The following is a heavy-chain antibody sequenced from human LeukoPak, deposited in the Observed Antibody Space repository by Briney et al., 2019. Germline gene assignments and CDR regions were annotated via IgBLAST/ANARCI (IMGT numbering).Heavy chain of an antibody. Sequence: GGSLRLSCAASGFTVSSNYMSWVRQAPGKGLEWVSVIYSGGSTYYADSVKGRFTISRDNSKNTLYLQMNSLRAEDTAVYYCARDLCSGGSCPDDAFDIWGQGTMVTVSP. V-gene: IGHV3-66*01. J-gene: IGHJ3*02. CDR3: ARDLCSGGSCPDDAFDI. CDR1: GFTVSSNY. D-gene: IGHD2-15*01. CDR2: IYSGGST.